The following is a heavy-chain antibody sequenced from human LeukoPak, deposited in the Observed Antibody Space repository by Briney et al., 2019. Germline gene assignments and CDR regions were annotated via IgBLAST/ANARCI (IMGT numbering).Heavy chain of an antibody. CDR3: ASSYTVRGVIWEDY. CDR2: IKQDGSEK. Sequence: PGGSLRLSCAASGFTVSDYSMSWVRQAPKKGLEWVANIKQDGSEKYYVDSVKGRFTISRDNAKNSLYLQMNSLRAEDTAVYYCASSYTVRGVIWEDYWGQGTLVTVSS. D-gene: IGHD3-10*01. J-gene: IGHJ4*02. V-gene: IGHV3-7*01. CDR1: GFTVSDYS.